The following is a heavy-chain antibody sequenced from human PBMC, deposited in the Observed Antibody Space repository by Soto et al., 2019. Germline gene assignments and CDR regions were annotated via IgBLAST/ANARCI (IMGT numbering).Heavy chain of an antibody. CDR3: ARGAVASILAHFDY. V-gene: IGHV3-30-3*01. J-gene: IGHJ4*02. D-gene: IGHD6-19*01. Sequence: GGSLRLSCAASGFTFSSYAMHWVRQAPGKGLEWVAVISYDGSNKYYADSVKGRFTISRDNSKNTLYLQMNSLRAEDTAVYYCARGAVASILAHFDYWGQGTLVTVSS. CDR2: ISYDGSNK. CDR1: GFTFSSYA.